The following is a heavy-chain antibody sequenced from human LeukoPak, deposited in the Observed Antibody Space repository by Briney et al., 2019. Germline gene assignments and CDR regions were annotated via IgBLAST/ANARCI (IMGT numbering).Heavy chain of an antibody. J-gene: IGHJ4*02. CDR1: GASFSAYY. CDR3: ARVRGVIISIFDY. D-gene: IGHD3-10*01. V-gene: IGHV4-34*01. Sequence: SESLSLTCAVYGASFSAYYSSWIRQPPGKGLEWIGEINHSGSTNYNPSLKSRVTISVDTTKNQYSLKLSSVTAADTAVYYGARVRGVIISIFDYWGQGTLVTVSS. CDR2: INHSGST.